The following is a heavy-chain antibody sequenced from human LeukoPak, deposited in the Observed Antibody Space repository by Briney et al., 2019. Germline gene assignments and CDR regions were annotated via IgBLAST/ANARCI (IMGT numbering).Heavy chain of an antibody. Sequence: GGSLRLSGAASGFTFSGSDIHWVRQASGKGLEWVGHIRSKTNNYATADAASVKGRFTFSRDDSKNTAYIQMNSLKTEDTAVYYCTRHNYDRSGYGAFDIWGQGTMVTVSS. CDR1: GFTFSGSD. CDR3: TRHNYDRSGYGAFDI. CDR2: IRSKTNNYAT. D-gene: IGHD3-22*01. J-gene: IGHJ3*02. V-gene: IGHV3-73*01.